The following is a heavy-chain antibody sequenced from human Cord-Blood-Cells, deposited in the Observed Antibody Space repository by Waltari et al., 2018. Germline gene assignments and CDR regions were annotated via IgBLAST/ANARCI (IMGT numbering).Heavy chain of an antibody. D-gene: IGHD1-20*01. CDR3: AAVNNWDQDAFDI. J-gene: IGHJ3*02. Sequence: ASGFTFSSYSMNWVRQAPGKGLEWVSYISSSSSTIYYADSVKGRFTISRDNAKNSLYLQMNSLRDEDTAVYYCAAVNNWDQDAFDIWGQGTMVTVSS. V-gene: IGHV3-48*02. CDR1: GFTFSSYS. CDR2: ISSSSSTI.